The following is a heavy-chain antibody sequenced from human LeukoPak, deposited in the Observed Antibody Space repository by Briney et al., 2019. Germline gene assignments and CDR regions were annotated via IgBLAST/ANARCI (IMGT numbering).Heavy chain of an antibody. CDR1: GFTFSTYD. D-gene: IGHD3-10*01. Sequence: PGRSLRLSCAASGFTFSTYDMHWVRQAPGKGLEWVAVISYDGSNKYYADSVKGRFTISRDNSKNTLYLQMNSLRAEDTAVYYCARGRSRHRGVIAAPLCHFDYWGQGTLVTVSP. CDR2: ISYDGSNK. V-gene: IGHV3-30-3*01. CDR3: ARGRSRHRGVIAAPLCHFDY. J-gene: IGHJ4*02.